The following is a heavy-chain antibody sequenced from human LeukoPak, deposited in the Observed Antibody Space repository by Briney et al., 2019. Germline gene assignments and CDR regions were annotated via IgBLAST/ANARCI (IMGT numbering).Heavy chain of an antibody. Sequence: PGGALRLSCTASGFTFSMYTMHWGRQAPGKGLEYVSAISGNGGSTYYANSVKGRFTISRDNSKNTLYLQMGSVRAEDMAVYYCARREGANFDYWGQGTLVTVSS. J-gene: IGHJ4*02. D-gene: IGHD1-26*01. CDR2: ISGNGGST. V-gene: IGHV3-64*01. CDR1: GFTFSMYT. CDR3: ARREGANFDY.